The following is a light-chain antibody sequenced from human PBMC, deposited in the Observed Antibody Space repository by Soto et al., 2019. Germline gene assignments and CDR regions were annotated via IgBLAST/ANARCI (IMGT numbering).Light chain of an antibody. CDR1: QSVSSN. J-gene: IGKJ1*01. Sequence: EIVLTQSPVTLSLSPGERATLSCRASQSVSSNLAWYQQKPGQAPRLLIYAASTLQSGVPSRFSGSGSGTDFTLTISSLQPEDVATYYCQKYNNASWTFGQGTKVDIK. CDR2: AAS. V-gene: IGKV3-15*01. CDR3: QKYNNASWT.